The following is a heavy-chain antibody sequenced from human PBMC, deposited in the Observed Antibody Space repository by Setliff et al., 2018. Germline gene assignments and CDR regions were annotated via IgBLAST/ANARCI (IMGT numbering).Heavy chain of an antibody. Sequence: GESLKISCAASGFTFSSYAMTWVRQAPGKGLERVSAISGSGGSTYYADSVKGRFTISRDNSKNTLYLQMNSLRAEDTAVYYCAKDSDSSGYYSRYYGMDVWGQGTTVTVSS. CDR3: AKDSDSSGYYSRYYGMDV. J-gene: IGHJ6*02. CDR2: ISGSGGST. V-gene: IGHV3-23*01. D-gene: IGHD3-22*01. CDR1: GFTFSSYA.